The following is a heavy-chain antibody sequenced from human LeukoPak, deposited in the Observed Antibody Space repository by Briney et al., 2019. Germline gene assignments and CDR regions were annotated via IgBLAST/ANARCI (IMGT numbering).Heavy chain of an antibody. D-gene: IGHD5-12*01. J-gene: IGHJ4*02. CDR3: AKKSYSGYDSAPFDY. CDR2: ISYDGSIK. CDR1: GFTFSSYG. V-gene: IGHV3-30*18. Sequence: PGGSLRLSCASSGFTFSSYGMHWVRQAPGKGLQWVAVISYDGSIKYYADSVKGRFTISRDNSKNTLYLQMDSLRAEDTAVYYYAKKSYSGYDSAPFDYWGQGTLVTVSS.